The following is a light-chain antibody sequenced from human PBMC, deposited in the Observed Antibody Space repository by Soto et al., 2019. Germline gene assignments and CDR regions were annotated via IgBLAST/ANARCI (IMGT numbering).Light chain of an antibody. CDR3: SSYTSSSTLVV. Sequence: QSVLTQPASVSGSPGQSMTISCTGNSSDVGGYNYVSWYQQHPGKAPKLMIYDVSNRPSGVSNRFSGSKSGNTASLTSSGLQAEDEADYYCSSYTSSSTLVVFGGGTQLTVL. CDR1: SSDVGGYNY. CDR2: DVS. J-gene: IGLJ2*01. V-gene: IGLV2-14*01.